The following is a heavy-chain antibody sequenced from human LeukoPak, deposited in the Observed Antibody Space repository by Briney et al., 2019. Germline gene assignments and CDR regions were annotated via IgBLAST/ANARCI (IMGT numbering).Heavy chain of an antibody. Sequence: GGSLRLSCAASGFTFSSYAMSWVRQAPGKGLEWVSAISGNGGSTYYADSVKGRFTISRDNSKNTLYLQMNSLRAEDTAVYYCGAYDYIWGSYRYRLSDYWGQGALVTVSS. V-gene: IGHV3-23*01. CDR2: ISGNGGST. CDR3: GAYDYIWGSYRYRLSDY. CDR1: GFTFSSYA. J-gene: IGHJ4*02. D-gene: IGHD3-16*02.